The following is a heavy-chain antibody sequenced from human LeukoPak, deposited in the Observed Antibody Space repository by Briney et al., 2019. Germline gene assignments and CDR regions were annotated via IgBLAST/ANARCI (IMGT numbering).Heavy chain of an antibody. V-gene: IGHV4-34*01. Sequence: SETLSLTCAVYGGSFSGYYWIGIRQPPGKGREGIGSIYYSGSTYYNPSLKSRVTIPVDTSKKQFFLKLSSVTAEDTAVYYCARAPYDYVWGSYLPWYMDVWGKGTTVTISS. CDR2: IYYSGST. D-gene: IGHD3-16*02. CDR1: GGSFSGYY. J-gene: IGHJ6*03. CDR3: ARAPYDYVWGSYLPWYMDV.